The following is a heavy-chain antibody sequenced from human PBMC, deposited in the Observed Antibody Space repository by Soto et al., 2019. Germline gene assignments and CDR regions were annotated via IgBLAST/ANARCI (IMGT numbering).Heavy chain of an antibody. CDR3: ARDSSWAAVTFDY. J-gene: IGHJ4*02. Sequence: EVQLVESGGGLVKPGGSLRLSCAASGFTFSSYSMNWVRQAPGKGLEWVSSISSSSSYIYYADSVKGRFTISRDNAKNSLYLQMNSLRAEDTAVYYCARDSSWAAVTFDYWGQGTLVNVSS. V-gene: IGHV3-21*01. CDR2: ISSSSSYI. D-gene: IGHD6-13*01. CDR1: GFTFSSYS.